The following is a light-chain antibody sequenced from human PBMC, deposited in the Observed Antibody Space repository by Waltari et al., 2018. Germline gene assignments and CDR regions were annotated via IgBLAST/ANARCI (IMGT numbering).Light chain of an antibody. Sequence: DIQMTQSPSTLSASVGDRVTITCRASQSISSLLAWYQQKPGKPPKLLIYKASSLESGVPSRFSGSGSGTEFTLTINSLQPDDFATYYCQHYYSYPLTFGGGTK. CDR1: QSISSL. CDR2: KAS. V-gene: IGKV1-5*03. J-gene: IGKJ4*01. CDR3: QHYYSYPLT.